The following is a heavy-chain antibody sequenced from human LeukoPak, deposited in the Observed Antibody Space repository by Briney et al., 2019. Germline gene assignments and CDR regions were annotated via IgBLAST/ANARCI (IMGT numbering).Heavy chain of an antibody. V-gene: IGHV1-2*02. J-gene: IGHJ4*02. CDR1: GYTFTGYY. D-gene: IGHD6-19*01. CDR2: INPNSSGT. CDR3: ARGISSGCDY. Sequence: ASVKVSCKASGYTFTGYYMHWVRQAPGQGPEWMGWINPNSSGTNYAQKFQGRLTMTRDTSISTAYMELSRLRSDDTAVYYCARGISSGCDYWGRGTLVTVSS.